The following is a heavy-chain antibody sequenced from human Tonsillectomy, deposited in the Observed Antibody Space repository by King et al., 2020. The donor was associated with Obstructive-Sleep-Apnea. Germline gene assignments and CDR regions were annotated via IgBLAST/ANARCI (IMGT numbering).Heavy chain of an antibody. Sequence: VQLVESGAEVKKPGSSVKVFCKASGGTFSSYAISWVRQAPGQGLEWMGGIIPIFGTANYAQKFQGRVTITADESTSTAYLELSSLRSEDTAVYYCAREYSPSLVVPAAMGRKNAFDIWGQGTMVTVSS. CDR2: IIPIFGTA. CDR1: GGTFSSYA. D-gene: IGHD2-2*01. J-gene: IGHJ3*02. CDR3: AREYSPSLVVPAAMGRKNAFDI. V-gene: IGHV1-69*01.